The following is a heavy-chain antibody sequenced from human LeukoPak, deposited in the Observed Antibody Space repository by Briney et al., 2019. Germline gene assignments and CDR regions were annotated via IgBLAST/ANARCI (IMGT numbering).Heavy chain of an antibody. CDR1: GGSFSGYY. D-gene: IGHD2-15*01. J-gene: IGHJ5*02. Sequence: PSETLSLTCAVYGGSFSGYYRSWIRQPPGKGLEWIGSIYYSGSTYYNPSLKSRVTISVDTSKNQFSLKLSSVTAADTAVYYCARLYEGYCSGGSCYWFDPWGQGILVTVSS. V-gene: IGHV4-34*01. CDR3: ARLYEGYCSGGSCYWFDP. CDR2: IYYSGST.